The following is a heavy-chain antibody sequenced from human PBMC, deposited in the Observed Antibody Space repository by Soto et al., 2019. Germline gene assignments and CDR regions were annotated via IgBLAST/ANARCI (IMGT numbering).Heavy chain of an antibody. CDR1: GFTFSSYS. D-gene: IGHD3-22*01. V-gene: IGHV3-21*01. J-gene: IGHJ3*02. CDR3: ARDQRYYYDSSGYYAFDI. CDR2: ISSSSSYI. Sequence: GGSLRLSCAASGFTFSSYSMNWVRQAPGKGLEWVSSISSSSSYIYYADSVKGRFTISRDNAKNSLYLQMNSLRAEGTAVYYCARDQRYYYDSSGYYAFDIWGQGTMVTVSS.